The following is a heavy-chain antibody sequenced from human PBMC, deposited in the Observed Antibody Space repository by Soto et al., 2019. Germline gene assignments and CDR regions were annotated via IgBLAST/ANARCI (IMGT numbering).Heavy chain of an antibody. D-gene: IGHD6-19*01. CDR2: ISGGVGST. CDR3: AKAKSWAVAGSPLDY. CDR1: GYTFSNYA. J-gene: IGHJ4*02. Sequence: PGGSLRLSCVASGYTFSNYALAWVRQAPGQGLEWVSSISGGVGSTYYADSVKGRFTISRDNSKNTLYLQMNILRAEDTAVYYCAKAKSWAVAGSPLDYWGQGTLVTVSS. V-gene: IGHV3-23*01.